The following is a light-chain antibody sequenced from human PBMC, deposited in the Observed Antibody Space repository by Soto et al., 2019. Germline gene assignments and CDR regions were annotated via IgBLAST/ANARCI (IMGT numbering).Light chain of an antibody. CDR3: QQHAASPRT. Sequence: EIVLTQSPGTLSLSPRERATLSCRASQSVNDNYLAWYQHKPGQAPRLLLYGASSRAPGIPDRFSGSGSGTDFTLTISRLEPEDFAIYYCQQHAASPRTFGQRTQVEVK. V-gene: IGKV3-20*01. CDR2: GAS. J-gene: IGKJ1*01. CDR1: QSVNDNY.